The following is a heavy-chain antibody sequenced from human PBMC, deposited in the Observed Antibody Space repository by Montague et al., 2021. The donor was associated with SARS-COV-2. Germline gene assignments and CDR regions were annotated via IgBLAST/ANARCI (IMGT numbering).Heavy chain of an antibody. V-gene: IGHV4-39*01. CDR3: AMRGGALDAFDI. Sequence: SETLSLTCTVSGASVNSGDYFWTWIRQPVGETLEWIGSIYYSGSTYYNPSLKSRVTISVDTSKNQFSLKLSSVTAADTAVYYCAMRGGALDAFDIWGQGTMVIVSS. CDR2: IYYSGST. D-gene: IGHD4-17*01. CDR1: GASVNSGDYF. J-gene: IGHJ3*02.